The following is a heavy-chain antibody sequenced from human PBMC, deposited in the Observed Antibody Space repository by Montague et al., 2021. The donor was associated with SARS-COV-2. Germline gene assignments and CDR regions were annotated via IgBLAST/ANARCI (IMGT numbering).Heavy chain of an antibody. CDR2: IYYGGTA. V-gene: IGHV4-39*07. CDR1: GGSISVSSYY. Sequence: SETLSLTCTVSGGSISVSSYYWVWICQPPGKGLEWIGSIYYGGTADYNPSLKSRVTISVDTSNNQFSLKLTSLTAADTAVYSCASSPLRTSGANWYDKYFQHWGQGTRVTVSS. CDR3: ASSPLRTSGANWYDKYFQH. J-gene: IGHJ1*01. D-gene: IGHD1-1*01.